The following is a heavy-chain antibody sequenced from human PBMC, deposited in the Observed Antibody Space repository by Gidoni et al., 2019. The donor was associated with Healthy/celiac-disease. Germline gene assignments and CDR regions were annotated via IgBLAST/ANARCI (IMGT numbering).Heavy chain of an antibody. J-gene: IGHJ6*02. Sequence: QLQLQESGPGLVKPSETLSLTCTVSGGSISSRSYYWGWIRQPPGKGLEWIGSIYYSGSTYYNPSLKSRVTISVDTSKNQFSLKLSSVTAADTAVYYCARQGGSSSWYNVHYYYGMDVWGQGTTVTVSS. CDR2: IYYSGST. CDR1: GGSISSRSYY. V-gene: IGHV4-39*01. CDR3: ARQGGSSSWYNVHYYYGMDV. D-gene: IGHD6-13*01.